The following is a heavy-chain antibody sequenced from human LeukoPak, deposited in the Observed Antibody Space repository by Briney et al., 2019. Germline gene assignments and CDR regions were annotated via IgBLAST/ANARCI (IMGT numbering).Heavy chain of an antibody. J-gene: IGHJ6*02. CDR3: ARDGVFDYYGMDV. D-gene: IGHD3-16*01. Sequence: GGSLRLSCAASGFTDSSNYMSWVRQAPGKGLEWVSVIYSGGSTYYADSVKGRFTISRDNSKNTLYLQMNSLRAEDTAVYYCARDGVFDYYGMDVWGQGTTVTVSS. CDR1: GFTDSSNY. V-gene: IGHV3-53*01. CDR2: IYSGGST.